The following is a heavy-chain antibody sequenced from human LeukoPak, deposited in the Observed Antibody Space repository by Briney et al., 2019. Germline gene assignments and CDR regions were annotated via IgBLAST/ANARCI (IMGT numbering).Heavy chain of an antibody. J-gene: IGHJ4*02. D-gene: IGHD3-22*01. CDR2: MNPNSGNT. V-gene: IGHV1-8*01. CDR1: GYTFTSYD. Sequence: ASVKVSCKASGYTFTSYDINWVRQATGQGLEWMGWMNPNSGNTGYAQKFQGRVTMTRNTSISTAYMELSSVRSEDTAVYYCARGRTYYYDSSGYPDDYWGQGTLVTVSS. CDR3: ARGRTYYYDSSGYPDDY.